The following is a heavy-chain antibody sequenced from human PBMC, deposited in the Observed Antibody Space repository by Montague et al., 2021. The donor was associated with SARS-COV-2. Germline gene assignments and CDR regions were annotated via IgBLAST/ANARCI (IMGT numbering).Heavy chain of an antibody. V-gene: IGHV3-13*04. J-gene: IGHJ6*02. CDR1: GFTFSSYD. D-gene: IGHD3-10*01. Sequence: SLRLSCAASGFTFSSYDMHWVRQATGKGLEWVSAIGTAGDTYYPGSVKGRFTISRENAKNSLYLQMNSLRAGDTAVYHCARGVTMVQGVIYYYYGMDVWGQGSTVTVSS. CDR2: IGTAGDT. CDR3: ARGVTMVQGVIYYYYGMDV.